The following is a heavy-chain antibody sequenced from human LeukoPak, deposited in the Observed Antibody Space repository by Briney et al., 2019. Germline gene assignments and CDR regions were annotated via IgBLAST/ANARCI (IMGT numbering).Heavy chain of an antibody. Sequence: GGSLRLSCAASEFTFSDYSMTWVRQAPGKGLEWLSYISSSSSLIYYADSEKGRFTISRDNARNSLHLQMNSLRAEDTAVYYCAREVYYGSGRRFDLWGQGTLVTVSS. CDR2: ISSSSSLI. CDR3: AREVYYGSGRRFDL. J-gene: IGHJ4*02. D-gene: IGHD3-10*01. V-gene: IGHV3-48*01. CDR1: EFTFSDYS.